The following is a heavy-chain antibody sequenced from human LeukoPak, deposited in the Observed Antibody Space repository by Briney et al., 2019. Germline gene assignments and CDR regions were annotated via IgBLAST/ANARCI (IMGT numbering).Heavy chain of an antibody. CDR2: IYYSGTT. J-gene: IGHJ5*02. V-gene: IGHV4-59*01. Sequence: SETLSPTCTVSGGPISSYFWTWIRQPPGMGLEWIGYIYYSGTTNYNPSLKSRATISIDTSKNQFSLRLSSVTAADTAVYYCARETIVLMVYAPNWFDPWGQGTLVTVSS. D-gene: IGHD2-8*01. CDR3: ARETIVLMVYAPNWFDP. CDR1: GGPISSYF.